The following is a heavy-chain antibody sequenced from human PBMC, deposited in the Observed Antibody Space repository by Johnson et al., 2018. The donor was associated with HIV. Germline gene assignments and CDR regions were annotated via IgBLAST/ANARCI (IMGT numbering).Heavy chain of an antibody. D-gene: IGHD2-8*02. CDR2: INQDGSDK. CDR1: GFTFSNHH. Sequence: VQLVESGGGLVQPGGSLRLSCAVSGFTFSNHHMTWVRQAPGKVLEWVANINQDGSDKYYVDSVKGRFTISRDNAQNSLYLQMNSLRAEDTAVYYCGRESTGAGTAFDIWGQGTMVTVSS. CDR3: GRESTGAGTAFDI. V-gene: IGHV3-7*01. J-gene: IGHJ3*02.